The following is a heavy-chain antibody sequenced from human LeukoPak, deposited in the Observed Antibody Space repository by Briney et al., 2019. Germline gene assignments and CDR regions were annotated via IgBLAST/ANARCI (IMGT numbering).Heavy chain of an antibody. D-gene: IGHD3-3*01. CDR2: MNHNSGNT. Sequence: ASVKVSCNAAGATFTTYDVNWLRHATGQGLEWMGWMNHNSGNTGYAQKFQRRVTMTRNTSISTAYMVLCSLRSDDTAVYYCVRAAGIFWSGAYYFDSWGQGTLVTVSS. CDR3: VRAAGIFWSGAYYFDS. J-gene: IGHJ4*02. CDR1: GATFTTYD. V-gene: IGHV1-8*01.